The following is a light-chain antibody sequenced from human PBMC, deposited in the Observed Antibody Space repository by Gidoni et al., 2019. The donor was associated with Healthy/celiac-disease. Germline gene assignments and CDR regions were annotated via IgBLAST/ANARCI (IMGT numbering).Light chain of an antibody. V-gene: IGKV1-39*01. J-gene: IGKJ1*01. Sequence: DIQITQSPSSLSASVGDRVTITCRASQSISSCLNWYQQKPGKAPKLLIYAASSLRSGVPSRFSGSGSGTDFTLTISSLQSEDFANYYCQQSYSTPRTFGQGTKVEIK. CDR1: QSISSC. CDR3: QQSYSTPRT. CDR2: AAS.